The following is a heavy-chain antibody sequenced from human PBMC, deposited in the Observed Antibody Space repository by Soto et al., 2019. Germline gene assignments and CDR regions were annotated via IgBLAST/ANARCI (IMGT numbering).Heavy chain of an antibody. D-gene: IGHD1-1*01. Sequence: GGALRLSCAAFVLTVSGKHYFAWVRQAPGKGLEWVSALYDVDGTYYADSVKGRFTTSRDSSKTTVYLQMNGLRPDDTAVYYCASWHEREHAYDVWGQGTTVTVSS. CDR1: VLTVSGKHY. V-gene: IGHV3-53*01. CDR2: LYDVDGT. CDR3: ASWHEREHAYDV. J-gene: IGHJ3*01.